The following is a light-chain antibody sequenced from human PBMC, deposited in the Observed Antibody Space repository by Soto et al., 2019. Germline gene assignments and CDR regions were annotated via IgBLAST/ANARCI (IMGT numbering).Light chain of an antibody. CDR1: QSVNIN. V-gene: IGKV3-15*01. CDR2: GTS. Sequence: EIVMTQSPATLSVSAGERATLSGRASQSVNINLAWYQQKPGQAPRLLIYGTSTRATGVPARFSGSGSGTEFTLTISNLQSEDFAVYYCQQYGSSGTFGQGTKVDTK. J-gene: IGKJ1*01. CDR3: QQYGSSGT.